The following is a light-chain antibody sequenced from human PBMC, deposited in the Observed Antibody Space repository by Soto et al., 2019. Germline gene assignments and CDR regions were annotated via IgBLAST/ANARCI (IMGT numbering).Light chain of an antibody. Sequence: QSVLTQPPSVSGAPGQRATISCTGSSSNIGATYDVHWYQQLPGTAPKLLIYRSNNRPSGVPDRFSASKSGTSASLAITGLQAEDEAVYYCQSYDTSLGGDVVFGGGTKLTVL. V-gene: IGLV1-40*01. J-gene: IGLJ2*01. CDR2: RSN. CDR3: QSYDTSLGGDVV. CDR1: SSNIGATYD.